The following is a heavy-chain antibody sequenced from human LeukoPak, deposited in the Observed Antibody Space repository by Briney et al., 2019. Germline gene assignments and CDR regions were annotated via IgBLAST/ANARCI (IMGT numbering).Heavy chain of an antibody. CDR3: ARYPCSGGSCPTPFDP. CDR2: IYSSGST. J-gene: IGHJ5*02. Sequence: SETLSLTCTVSGGSISSYYWSWIRQPPGKGLEWIGYIYSSGSTSYNPSLKSRVTISVDTSKNQFSLKLSSVTAADTAVYYCARYPCSGGSCPTPFDPWGQGTLVTVSS. V-gene: IGHV4-59*08. D-gene: IGHD2-15*01. CDR1: GGSISSYY.